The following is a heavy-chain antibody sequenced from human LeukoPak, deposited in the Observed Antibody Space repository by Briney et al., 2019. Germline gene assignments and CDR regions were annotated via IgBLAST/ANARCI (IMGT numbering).Heavy chain of an antibody. CDR2: IKGKTDGGTT. CDR1: GFSFSNAW. V-gene: IGHV3-15*01. Sequence: PGGSLRLSCAASGFSFSNAWMSWVRQGPGKGLEWVGRIKGKTDGGTTDYAAPVKGRFTISRDDSKNTLYLQMNSLKTEDTAVYYCSTIWLQPDYWGQGTLVTVSS. CDR3: STIWLQPDY. J-gene: IGHJ4*02. D-gene: IGHD5-24*01.